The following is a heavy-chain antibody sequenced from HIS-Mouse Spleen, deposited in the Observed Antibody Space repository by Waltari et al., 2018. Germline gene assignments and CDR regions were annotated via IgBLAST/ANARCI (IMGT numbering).Heavy chain of an antibody. J-gene: IGHJ4*02. CDR2: IYYSGST. Sequence: QLQLQESGPGLVKPSETLSLTCTVSGGSISSSSYYWGWIRQPPGKGLEWIGSIYYSGSTYYNPSLKSRVTISVDTSKNQFSLKLSSVTAADTAVYYCARSFRGVLPYLDYWGQGTLVTVSS. CDR3: ARSFRGVLPYLDY. D-gene: IGHD3-10*01. V-gene: IGHV4-39*07. CDR1: GGSISSSSYY.